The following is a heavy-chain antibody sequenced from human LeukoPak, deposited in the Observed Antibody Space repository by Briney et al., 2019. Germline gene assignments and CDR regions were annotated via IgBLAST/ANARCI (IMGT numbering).Heavy chain of an antibody. J-gene: IGHJ4*02. CDR2: IRSSGSTI. D-gene: IGHD2-15*01. CDR1: GFPFMSYE. V-gene: IGHV3-48*03. Sequence: GGSLELSFAAPGFPFMSYEMNWVRQAPGKGLEWVSYIRSSGSTIYYADSVKGRFTISRHNAKNSLYLQINSLRAEDTAVYYCARYRVVAATIDYGGQGTLVTVSS. CDR3: ARYRVVAATIDY.